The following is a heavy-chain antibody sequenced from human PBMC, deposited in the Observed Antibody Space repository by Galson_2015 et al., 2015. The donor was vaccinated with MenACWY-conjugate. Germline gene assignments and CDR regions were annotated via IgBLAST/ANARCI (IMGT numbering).Heavy chain of an antibody. CDR3: AQMDVFDI. CDR2: IYWDDDK. J-gene: IGHJ3*02. Sequence: PALVNPTQPLTLPSTFSGFSLCTSGVGVGWIRQHPGKAMEWLEPIYWDDDKRYIPSLKSRLTITKDTSKSQWVVTRTNMDPVEKASYYCAQMDVFDIWGQGTLVTVSS. V-gene: IGHV2-5*02. CDR1: GFSLCTSGVG.